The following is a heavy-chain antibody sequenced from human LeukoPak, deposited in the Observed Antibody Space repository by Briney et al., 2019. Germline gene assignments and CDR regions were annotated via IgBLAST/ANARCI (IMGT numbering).Heavy chain of an antibody. D-gene: IGHD3-10*01. CDR2: MNPNSGNI. J-gene: IGHJ5*02. V-gene: IGHV1-8*01. Sequence: ASVKVSCKASGYTFTSYDINWVRQATGQGLEWMGWMNPNSGNIGYAQKFQGRVTMTRNTSISTAYMELSSLRSEGTAVYYCARVSTMVRGVRYNWFDPWGQGTLVTVSS. CDR3: ARVSTMVRGVRYNWFDP. CDR1: GYTFTSYD.